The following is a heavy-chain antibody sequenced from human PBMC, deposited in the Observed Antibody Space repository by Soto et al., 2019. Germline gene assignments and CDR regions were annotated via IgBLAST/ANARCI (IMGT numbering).Heavy chain of an antibody. CDR1: GFTFSSYA. V-gene: IGHV3-30-3*01. Sequence: GGSLRLSCAASGFTFSSYAMHWVRQAPGKGLEWVAVISYDGSNKYYADSVKGRFTISRDNSKNTLYLQMNSLRAEDTAVYYWGREQQLVDYYFASWGQETLVPVSP. D-gene: IGHD6-13*01. J-gene: IGHJ4*02. CDR3: GREQQLVDYYFAS. CDR2: ISYDGSNK.